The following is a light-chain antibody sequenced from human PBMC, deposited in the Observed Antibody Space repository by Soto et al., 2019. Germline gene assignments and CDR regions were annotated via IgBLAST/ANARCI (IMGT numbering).Light chain of an antibody. Sequence: QLVLTQPPSVSGAPGQRVTISCTGSSSNIGAGYDVHWYQQLPGTAPKLLIYGNSNRPSGVPDRFSGSKSGTSASLAITGLQAEDEADYYGQSYDSSLSGLHVVFGGGTQLTVL. V-gene: IGLV1-40*01. CDR2: GNS. CDR1: SSNIGAGYD. J-gene: IGLJ2*01. CDR3: QSYDSSLSGLHVV.